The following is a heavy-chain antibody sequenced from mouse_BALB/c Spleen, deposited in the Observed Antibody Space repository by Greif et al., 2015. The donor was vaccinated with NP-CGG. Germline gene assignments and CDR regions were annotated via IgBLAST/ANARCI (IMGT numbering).Heavy chain of an antibody. Sequence: EVKLVESGGGLVKPGGSLKLSCAASGFTFSSYAMSWVRQTPEKRLEWVATISSGGSYTYYPDSVKGRFTISRDNAKNTPYLQMSSLRSEDTAMYYCARSPHYRYDGYAMDYWGQGTSVTVSS. D-gene: IGHD2-14*01. V-gene: IGHV5-9-3*01. CDR2: ISSGGSYT. J-gene: IGHJ4*01. CDR3: ARSPHYRYDGYAMDY. CDR1: GFTFSSYA.